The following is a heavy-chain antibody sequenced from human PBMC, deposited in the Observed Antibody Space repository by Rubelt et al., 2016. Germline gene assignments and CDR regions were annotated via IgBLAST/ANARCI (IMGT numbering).Heavy chain of an antibody. Sequence: QVRLQQWGAGLFKPSETLTLTCAVYGGSFSGYYWTWIRQPPGKGLEWIGEINHSGSTNYNPSLKRRVTISVARSKTQFSLRLTSVTAADTAVYYCARAVTAESRDYDYYYGMDVWGQGTTVTVSS. CDR3: ARAVTAESRDYDYYYGMDV. CDR2: INHSGST. D-gene: IGHD2-21*02. J-gene: IGHJ6*02. V-gene: IGHV4-34*01. CDR1: GGSFSGYY.